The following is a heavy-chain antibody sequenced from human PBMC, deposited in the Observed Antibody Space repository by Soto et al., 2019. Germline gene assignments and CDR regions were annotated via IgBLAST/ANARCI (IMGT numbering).Heavy chain of an antibody. V-gene: IGHV3-23*01. D-gene: IGHD3-10*02. CDR1: GFTFSSYA. CDR3: AKAVDISVRGGPPSDY. Sequence: PGGSLRLSCAASGFTFSSYAMSWVRQAPGKGLEWVSAISGSGGSTYYADSVKGRFTISRDNSKNTLYLQMNSLRAEDTAVYYCAKAVDISVRGGPPSDYWGQGTLVTVSS. J-gene: IGHJ4*02. CDR2: ISGSGGST.